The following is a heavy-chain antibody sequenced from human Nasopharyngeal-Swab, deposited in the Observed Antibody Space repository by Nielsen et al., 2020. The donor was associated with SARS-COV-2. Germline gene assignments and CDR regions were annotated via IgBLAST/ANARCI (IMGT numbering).Heavy chain of an antibody. CDR3: ARVGGLWSAGFYYYYMDV. V-gene: IGHV4-4*02. D-gene: IGHD3-3*01. Sequence: WIRQPPGKGLEWIGEIYHSGSTNYNPSLKSRVTISVDNSKNQFSLSLSSVTAADTAVYYCARVGGLWSAGFYYYYMDVRGKGTTVTVSS. CDR2: IYHSGST. J-gene: IGHJ6*03.